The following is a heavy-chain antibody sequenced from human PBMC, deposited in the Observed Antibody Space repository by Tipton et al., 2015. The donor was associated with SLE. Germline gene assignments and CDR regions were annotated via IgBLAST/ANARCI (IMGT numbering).Heavy chain of an antibody. Sequence: TLSLTCTVSGASVRNHYWSWIRQSPGKGLEWIGYVYGTGNTEYNPSLQSRVSISVDTSKNQVSLKLTSVTASDTGVYYCASGGYYASRSYYGGWFDPWGQGTLVTVSS. CDR2: VYGTGNT. D-gene: IGHD3-10*01. J-gene: IGHJ5*02. CDR3: ASGGYYASRSYYGGWFDP. V-gene: IGHV4-4*08. CDR1: GASVRNHY.